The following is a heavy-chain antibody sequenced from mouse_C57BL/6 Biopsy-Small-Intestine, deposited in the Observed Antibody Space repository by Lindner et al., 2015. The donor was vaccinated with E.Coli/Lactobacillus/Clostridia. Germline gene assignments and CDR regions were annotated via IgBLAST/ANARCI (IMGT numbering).Heavy chain of an antibody. D-gene: IGHD1-1*01. J-gene: IGHJ2*01. CDR2: INPNYGTT. V-gene: IGHV1-39*01. Sequence: QLQESGPELVKPGASVKISCKASGYSFTDYNMNWVKQSNGKSLEWIGVINPNYGTTAYNQKFKDKATLTVDQSSRTAYMQLNSLTSEDSAVYYCARSSSTVGYYFDHWGQGTTLTVSS. CDR1: GYSFTDYN. CDR3: ARSSSTVGYYFDH.